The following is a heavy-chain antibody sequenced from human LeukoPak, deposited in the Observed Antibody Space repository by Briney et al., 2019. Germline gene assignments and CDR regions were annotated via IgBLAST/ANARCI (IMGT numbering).Heavy chain of an antibody. V-gene: IGHV4-34*01. CDR1: GGSFSGYY. Sequence: PSETLSLTCAVYGGSFSGYYWSWIRQPPGKGLEWIGEINHSGSTNYNPSLKSRVTILVDTSKNQFSLKLSSVTAADTAVYYCARGLAVGIVVVVAATVFDYWGQGTLVTVSS. J-gene: IGHJ4*02. D-gene: IGHD2-15*01. CDR3: ARGLAVGIVVVVAATVFDY. CDR2: INHSGST.